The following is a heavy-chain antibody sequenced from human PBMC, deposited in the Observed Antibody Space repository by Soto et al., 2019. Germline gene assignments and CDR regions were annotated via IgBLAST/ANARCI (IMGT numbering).Heavy chain of an antibody. V-gene: IGHV3-23*01. CDR3: GKGRSYYYYYGVDV. J-gene: IGHJ6*02. Sequence: SLRLSCAASGFTFSNYAMSWVRQAPGQGLEWVSGITDSGRSTYYADAVKGRFTISRDNSKSTLYLQMNSLRAEDTAVYYCGKGRSYYYYYGVDVWGQGTTVTVP. CDR1: GFTFSNYA. D-gene: IGHD1-26*01. CDR2: ITDSGRST.